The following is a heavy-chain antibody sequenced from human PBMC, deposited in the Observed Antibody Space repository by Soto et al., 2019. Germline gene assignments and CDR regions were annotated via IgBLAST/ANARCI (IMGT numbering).Heavy chain of an antibody. CDR1: GYTFSSYG. CDR3: ARSETAAEYYYYGMDV. D-gene: IGHD2-15*01. Sequence: ASVKVSCKASGYTFSSYGITWVRQAPGQGLEWMGWISVYSGKTSYAQKLQDRVTMSTDTSTSTAYMELRSLRSDDTAFYYCARSETAAEYYYYGMDVWGRGTTVTVSS. J-gene: IGHJ6*02. V-gene: IGHV1-18*04. CDR2: ISVYSGKT.